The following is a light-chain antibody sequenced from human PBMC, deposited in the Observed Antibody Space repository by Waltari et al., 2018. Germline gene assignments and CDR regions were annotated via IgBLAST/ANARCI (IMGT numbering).Light chain of an antibody. CDR1: QSVLYSSNNKNY. J-gene: IGKJ1*01. CDR2: WAS. Sequence: DIVMTQSPDSLAVSLGERATINCKSSQSVLYSSNNKNYLAWYQQKPGQPHKLHIYWASTRESGVPDRFSGSGSGTDFTLTISSLQAEDVAVYYCQQYYSTPPTFGQGTKVEIK. V-gene: IGKV4-1*01. CDR3: QQYYSTPPT.